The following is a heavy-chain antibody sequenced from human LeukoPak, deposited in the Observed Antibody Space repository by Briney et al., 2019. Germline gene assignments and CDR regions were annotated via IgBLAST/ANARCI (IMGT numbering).Heavy chain of an antibody. Sequence: GGSLRLSCAASGFTLSSYEMNWVRQAPGKGLGWVSYISSSGSTIYYADSVKGRFTISRDNAKNSLYLQMNSLRAEDTAVYYCARERGETTVGRYYYYGMDVWGQGTTVTVSS. CDR3: ARERGETTVGRYYYYGMDV. CDR2: ISSSGSTI. CDR1: GFTLSSYE. D-gene: IGHD3-16*01. V-gene: IGHV3-48*03. J-gene: IGHJ6*02.